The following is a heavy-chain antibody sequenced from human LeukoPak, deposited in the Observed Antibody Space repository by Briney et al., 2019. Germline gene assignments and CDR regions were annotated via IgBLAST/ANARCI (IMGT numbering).Heavy chain of an antibody. V-gene: IGHV4-4*09. Sequence: PSETLSLTCTVSGGRISSYYWSWIRQPPGKGLEWIGYIYTSGSTNYNPSLKSRVTISVDTSKNQFSLKLSPVTAADTAVYYCTIIAAAGYFDYWGQGTLVTVSS. D-gene: IGHD6-13*01. CDR3: TIIAAAGYFDY. CDR2: IYTSGST. CDR1: GGRISSYY. J-gene: IGHJ4*02.